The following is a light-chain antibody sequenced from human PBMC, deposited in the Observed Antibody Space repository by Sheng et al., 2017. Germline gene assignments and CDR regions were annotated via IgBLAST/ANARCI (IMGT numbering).Light chain of an antibody. V-gene: IGKV3-15*01. CDR1: QTIRDH. Sequence: EVVMTQFPATLSVSPGERATLSCRANQTIRDHLAWYQHKPGQAPRLLIYDASTRAPGIPAGFSGSGSGTEFTLTVSSLQSEDFVVYFCQQYNRWPPTFGQGTRVEVK. J-gene: IGKJ1*01. CDR2: DAS. CDR3: QQYNRWPPT.